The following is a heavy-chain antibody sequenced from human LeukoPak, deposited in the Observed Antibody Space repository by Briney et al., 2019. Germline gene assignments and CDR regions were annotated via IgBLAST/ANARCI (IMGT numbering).Heavy chain of an antibody. D-gene: IGHD1-26*01. V-gene: IGHV3-64D*09. CDR2: ISNKGGST. CDR3: VKSGTWADFDS. Sequence: GSLRLSCSASGFTFSSYGMHWVRHPPGKGLEYVSGISNKGGSTYYADSVKGRFTISRDNSKNTLHLQMSSLRADDTAVYYCVKSGTWADFDSWGQGTLVTVSS. CDR1: GFTFSSYG. J-gene: IGHJ4*02.